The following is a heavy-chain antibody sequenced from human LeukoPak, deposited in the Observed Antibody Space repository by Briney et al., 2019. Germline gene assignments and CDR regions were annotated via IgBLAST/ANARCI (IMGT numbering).Heavy chain of an antibody. Sequence: PSETLFLTCTVSGGSISSGGYYWSWIRQHPGKGLEWIGYIYYSGSTYYNPSLKSRVTISVDTSKNQFSLKLSSVTAADTAVYYCARDPAGRPRTAHFDYWGQGTLVTVSS. CDR2: IYYSGST. V-gene: IGHV4-31*03. D-gene: IGHD1-1*01. CDR1: GGSISSGGYY. CDR3: ARDPAGRPRTAHFDY. J-gene: IGHJ4*02.